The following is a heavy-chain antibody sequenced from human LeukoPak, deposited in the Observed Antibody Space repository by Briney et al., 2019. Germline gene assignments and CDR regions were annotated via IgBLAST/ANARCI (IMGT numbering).Heavy chain of an antibody. CDR2: FIPIFGTA. CDR1: GGTFSSYA. Sequence: SVKVSCKASGGTFSSYAISWVRQAPGQGLEWMGGFIPIFGTANYAQKFQGRVTITADESTSTAYMELSSLRSEDTAVYYCAREEESQDWFDPWGQGTLVTVSS. J-gene: IGHJ5*02. V-gene: IGHV1-69*13. CDR3: AREEESQDWFDP.